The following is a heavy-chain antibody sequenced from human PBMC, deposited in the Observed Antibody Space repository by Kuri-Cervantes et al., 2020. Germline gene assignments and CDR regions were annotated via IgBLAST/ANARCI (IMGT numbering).Heavy chain of an antibody. Sequence: GESLKISCAASGFTFSSYGMHWVRQAPGKGLEWVAVIWYDGSNKYYADSVKGRFTISRDNSKNTLYLQMNSLRAEDTAVYYCARQPTRVGATSFDYWGQGTLVTVSS. D-gene: IGHD1-26*01. CDR3: ARQPTRVGATSFDY. J-gene: IGHJ4*02. CDR1: GFTFSSYG. CDR2: IWYDGSNK. V-gene: IGHV3-33*01.